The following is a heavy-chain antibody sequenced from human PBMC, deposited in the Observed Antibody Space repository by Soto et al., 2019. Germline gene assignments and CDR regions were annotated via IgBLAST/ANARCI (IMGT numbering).Heavy chain of an antibody. V-gene: IGHV5-10-1*01. J-gene: IGHJ4*02. D-gene: IGHD3-22*01. CDR3: ARQIYDSDTGPNFQYYFDS. Sequence: GESLKISCKGSGYSFAGYWITWVRQKPGKGLEGMGRIDPSDSQTYYSPSFRCHVTISVTKSITTVFLQWSNLRASDTAMYYCARQIYDSDTGPNFQYYFDSWGQGTPVTVSS. CDR1: GYSFAGYW. CDR2: IDPSDSQT.